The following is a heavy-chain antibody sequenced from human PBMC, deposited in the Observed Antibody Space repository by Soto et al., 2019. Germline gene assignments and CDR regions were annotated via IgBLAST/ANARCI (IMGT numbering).Heavy chain of an antibody. CDR2: IYWNDDK. CDR3: VHNAGYYTADY. Sequence: KESGPTLVKPTQTLTLTCTFSGFSGTTNGMGVGWIRQPPGKALEWLAVIYWNDDKRYRSSLKSRLTITKDTSKNQVVLIMTNMDPLDTATYYCVHNAGYYTADYWGQGTLVTVSS. CDR1: GFSGTTNGMG. V-gene: IGHV2-5*01. J-gene: IGHJ4*02. D-gene: IGHD3-3*01.